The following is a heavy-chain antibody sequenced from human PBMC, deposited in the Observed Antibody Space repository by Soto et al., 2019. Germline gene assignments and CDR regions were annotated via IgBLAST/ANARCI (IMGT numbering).Heavy chain of an antibody. V-gene: IGHV3-30-3*01. J-gene: IGHJ4*02. CDR1: GFTFSSYA. Sequence: GVSLRLSCAASGFTFSSYALHWVRQAPGKGLEWVAVISYDGSNKYYADSVKGRFTISRDNSKNTLYLQMNSLRAEDTAVYYCARGQRVVIGSAFDDWGQGT. D-gene: IGHD3-22*01. CDR3: ARGQRVVIGSAFDD. CDR2: ISYDGSNK.